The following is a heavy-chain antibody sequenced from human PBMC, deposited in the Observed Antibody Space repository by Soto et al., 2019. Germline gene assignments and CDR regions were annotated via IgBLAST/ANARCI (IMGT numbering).Heavy chain of an antibody. Sequence: EVQLVESGGGLVQPGGSLRLSCAASGFTVSSNYMSWVRQVPGKGLEWVSIVYTVGSTYYADSVKGRFTVSRDDSKSTLYLQMNSLRAEDTAVYYCATSPYYYIFDSWGQGTLVTVSS. CDR2: VYTVGST. V-gene: IGHV3-66*01. CDR3: ATSPYYYIFDS. D-gene: IGHD3-22*01. CDR1: GFTVSSNY. J-gene: IGHJ4*02.